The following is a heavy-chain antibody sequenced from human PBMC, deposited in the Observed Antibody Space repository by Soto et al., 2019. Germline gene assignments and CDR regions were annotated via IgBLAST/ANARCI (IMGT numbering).Heavy chain of an antibody. D-gene: IGHD2-15*01. V-gene: IGHV1-69*13. CDR3: ARDLGYCSGGSCYPVGVEAVAGIGVGAFDI. CDR1: GGTFSSYA. J-gene: IGHJ3*02. CDR2: IIPSFGTA. Sequence: GASVKVSCKASGGTFSSYAIRWGRQAPGQGLEXMGGIIPSFGTANYAQKFQGRVTITADESTSTAYMELSSLRSEDTAVYYCARDLGYCSGGSCYPVGVEAVAGIGVGAFDIWGQGTMVTVSS.